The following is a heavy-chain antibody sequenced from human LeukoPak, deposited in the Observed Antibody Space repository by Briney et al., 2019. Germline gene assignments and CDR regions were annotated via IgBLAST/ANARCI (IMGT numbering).Heavy chain of an antibody. V-gene: IGHV4-39*01. CDR2: IYCSGST. Sequence: SETLSLTCSVSGGSISSHYWGWIRQPPGKGLEWIGSIYCSGSTYYNRSLKSRVAISIDTSKNQFSLKLSSVTAADTAVYCCARHLVCTSTSCYSGLDVWGEGTTVSVPS. CDR3: ARHLVCTSTSCYSGLDV. J-gene: IGHJ6*04. CDR1: GGSISSHY. D-gene: IGHD2-2*01.